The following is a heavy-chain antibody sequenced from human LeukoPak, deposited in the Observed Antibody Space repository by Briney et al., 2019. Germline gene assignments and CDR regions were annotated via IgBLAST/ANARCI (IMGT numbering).Heavy chain of an antibody. Sequence: GSLRLSCAASGFTFSSYSMNWVRQPPGKGLEWIGEINHSGSTNYNPSLKSRVTISVDTSKNQFSLKLSSVTAADTAVYYCARGRRDYGDYPSFDYWGQETLVTVSS. CDR1: GFTFSSYS. CDR2: INHSGST. J-gene: IGHJ4*02. D-gene: IGHD4-17*01. CDR3: ARGRRDYGDYPSFDY. V-gene: IGHV4-34*01.